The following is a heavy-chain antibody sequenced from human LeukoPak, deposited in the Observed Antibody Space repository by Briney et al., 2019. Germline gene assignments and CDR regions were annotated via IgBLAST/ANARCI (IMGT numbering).Heavy chain of an antibody. V-gene: IGHV4-30-4*01. D-gene: IGHD3-22*01. J-gene: IGHJ4*02. CDR1: GGSISSGDYY. CDR2: IYHSGST. Sequence: SETLSLTCTVSGGSISSGDYYWSWIRQPPGTGLEWIGYIYHSGSTYYNPSLKSRVTISVDTSKNQFSLKLSSVTAADTAVYYCARDRSGYFDYWGQGTLVTVSS. CDR3: ARDRSGYFDY.